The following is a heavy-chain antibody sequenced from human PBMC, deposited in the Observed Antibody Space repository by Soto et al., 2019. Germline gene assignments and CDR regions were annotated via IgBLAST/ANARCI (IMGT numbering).Heavy chain of an antibody. V-gene: IGHV5-51*01. J-gene: IGHJ4*02. CDR3: AKGRRIAAAGRSPFGFVQFDY. Sequence: GESLKISCQGSGYNFRHYYIAWVRQMPGRGLEWVGLIYPGDSDTRYNPSVQGQVTISVDRSTDTAYLQMNSLRAEDTAVYYCAKGRRIAAAGRSPFGFVQFDYWGQGTLVTVSS. CDR2: IYPGDSDT. CDR1: GYNFRHYY. D-gene: IGHD6-13*01.